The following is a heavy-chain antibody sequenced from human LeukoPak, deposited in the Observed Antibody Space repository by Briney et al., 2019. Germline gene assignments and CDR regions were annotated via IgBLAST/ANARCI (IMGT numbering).Heavy chain of an antibody. V-gene: IGHV3-23*01. CDR2: ISGSGGST. Sequence: PPGGSLTLSCAASGFTFSSYAMSWVRQAPGKGLEWVSAISGSGGSTYYADSVKGRFTISRDNSKNTLYLQMNRLRAEDTAVYYCAKDGFYYDFWSGYDYWGQGTLVTVSS. CDR3: AKDGFYYDFWSGYDY. CDR1: GFTFSSYA. J-gene: IGHJ4*02. D-gene: IGHD3-3*01.